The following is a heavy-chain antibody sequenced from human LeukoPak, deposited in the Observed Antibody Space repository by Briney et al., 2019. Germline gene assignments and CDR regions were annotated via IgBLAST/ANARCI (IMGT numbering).Heavy chain of an antibody. Sequence: GGSLRLSCAASGFTFDDYAMHWVRQAPGRGLEWVSGISWNSGSIGYADSVKGRFTISRDNAKNSLYLQMNSLRAEDTALYYCAKDGGPVTTSSFDYWGQGTLVTVSS. CDR2: ISWNSGSI. D-gene: IGHD4-17*01. CDR1: GFTFDDYA. CDR3: AKDGGPVTTSSFDY. V-gene: IGHV3-9*01. J-gene: IGHJ4*02.